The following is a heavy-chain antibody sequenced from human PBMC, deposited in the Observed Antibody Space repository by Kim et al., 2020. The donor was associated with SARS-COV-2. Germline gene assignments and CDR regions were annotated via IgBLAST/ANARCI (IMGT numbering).Heavy chain of an antibody. J-gene: IGHJ6*02. Sequence: SKTLSLTCTVSGGSISSYYWSWIRQPPGKGLEWIGYIYYSGSTNYNPSLKSRVTISVDTSKNQFSLKLSSVTAADTAVYYCARGWYYYDSSGYSGVYYYYGMDVWGQGTTVTVSS. CDR3: ARGWYYYDSSGYSGVYYYYGMDV. CDR2: IYYSGST. CDR1: GGSISSYY. V-gene: IGHV4-59*01. D-gene: IGHD3-22*01.